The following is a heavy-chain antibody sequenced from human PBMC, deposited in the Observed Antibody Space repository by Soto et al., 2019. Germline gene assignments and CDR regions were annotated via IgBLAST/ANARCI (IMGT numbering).Heavy chain of an antibody. CDR1: GFSLTTSGVG. CDR2: IYWDDDK. Sequence: QITLNESGPTVVRPTETLTLTCRFSGFSLTTSGVGVGWIRQSPGKAPEWLALIYWDDDKRYSASLKSRLTITKDTSKTQVVLTVSDLHPTDTATYYGAHRVLRTVFGLVTTTAIYFDFWGQGTPVAVSS. V-gene: IGHV2-5*02. J-gene: IGHJ4*02. D-gene: IGHD3-3*01. CDR3: AHRVLRTVFGLVTTTAIYFDF.